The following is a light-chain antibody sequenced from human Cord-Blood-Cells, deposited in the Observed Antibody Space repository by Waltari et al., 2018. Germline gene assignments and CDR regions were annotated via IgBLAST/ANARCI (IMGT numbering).Light chain of an antibody. CDR1: QSVSSN. CDR3: QQYNNWPPIT. V-gene: IGKV3D-15*01. Sequence: ELVMTKAPATLSVSPGERATLSCRASQSVSSNLAWYQQKPGQAPRLLIYGASTSATGIPARLRCSGSGTEFTLTISSLQSEDFAVYYCQQYNNWPPITFGQGTRLEIK. J-gene: IGKJ5*01. CDR2: GAS.